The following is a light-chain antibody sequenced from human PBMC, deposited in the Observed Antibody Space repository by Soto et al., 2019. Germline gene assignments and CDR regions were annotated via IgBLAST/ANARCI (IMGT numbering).Light chain of an antibody. CDR1: QSVRNSL. V-gene: IGKV3-20*01. CDR3: HQYDSIVQT. CDR2: DAP. J-gene: IGKJ1*01. Sequence: EIVLTQSPGTLSLSPGERATLSCRASQSVRNSLLAWYQQKPGQPPRLLIYDAPTRATATPERFSGSGSGTDFTLTISRLEPEDFAVYYCHQYDSIVQTFGQGTKVEI.